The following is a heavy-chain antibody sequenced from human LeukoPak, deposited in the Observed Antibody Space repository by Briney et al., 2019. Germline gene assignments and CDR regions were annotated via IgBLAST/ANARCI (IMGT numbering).Heavy chain of an antibody. CDR1: GFTFSSYS. Sequence: GGSLRLSCAASGFTFSSYSMNWVRQAPGKGLEWVSSISSSSSYIYYADPVKGRFTISRDNAKNSLYLQMNSLRAEDTAVYYCARDVNSGYDPFDYWGQGTLVTVSS. CDR3: ARDVNSGYDPFDY. J-gene: IGHJ4*02. D-gene: IGHD5-12*01. V-gene: IGHV3-21*01. CDR2: ISSSSSYI.